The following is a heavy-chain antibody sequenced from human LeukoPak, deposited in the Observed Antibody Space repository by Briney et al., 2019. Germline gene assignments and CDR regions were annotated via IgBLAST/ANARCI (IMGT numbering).Heavy chain of an antibody. Sequence: SWIRQPPGKGLEWIGEINHSGSTNYNPSLKSRVTISVDTSKNQFSLKLSSVTAADTAVYYCARATAWLARGLAYFDYWGQGTLVTVSS. D-gene: IGHD3-16*01. CDR3: ARATAWLARGLAYFDY. V-gene: IGHV4-34*01. CDR2: INHSGST. J-gene: IGHJ4*02.